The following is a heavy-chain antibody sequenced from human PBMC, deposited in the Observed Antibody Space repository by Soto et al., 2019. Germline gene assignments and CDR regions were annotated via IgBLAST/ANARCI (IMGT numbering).Heavy chain of an antibody. CDR1: GDSISTYY. CDR3: ARHLFSDV. Sequence: QVQLQESGPGLVKPSETLSLTCSVSGDSISTYYWNWIRQPPVKGLEWIGYFSYSGSTNCDPSLKSRITISADTSKNQFFLKLSSVTAADTAVYYCARHLFSDVWGQGTTVTVSS. D-gene: IGHD2-21*01. V-gene: IGHV4-59*08. J-gene: IGHJ6*02. CDR2: FSYSGST.